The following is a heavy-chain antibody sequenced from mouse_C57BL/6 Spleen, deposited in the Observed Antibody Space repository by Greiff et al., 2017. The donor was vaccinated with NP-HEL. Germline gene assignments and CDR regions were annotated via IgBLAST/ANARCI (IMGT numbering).Heavy chain of an antibody. Sequence: EVQLQQSGPELVKPGASVKISCKASGYTFTDYYMNWVKQSHGKSLEWIGDINPNNGGTSYNQKFKGKATLTVDKSSSTAYMGLRSLTSEDSAVYYCARWGTTVVDYFDYWGQGTTLTVSS. J-gene: IGHJ2*01. V-gene: IGHV1-26*01. CDR1: GYTFTDYY. CDR3: ARWGTTVVDYFDY. D-gene: IGHD1-1*01. CDR2: INPNNGGT.